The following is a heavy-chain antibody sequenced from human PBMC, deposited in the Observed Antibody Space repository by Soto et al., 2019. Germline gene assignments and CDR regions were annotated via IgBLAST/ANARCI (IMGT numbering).Heavy chain of an antibody. V-gene: IGHV4-39*02. CDR3: ARDFIMITFGGVIGPW. D-gene: IGHD3-16*02. Sequence: SETLSLTCTVSGGSISSSIYYWGWIRHPPGKGLEWIGSIYYSGITYYNPSLKSRVTISVDTSKNQFSLKLSSVTAADMAVYYCARDFIMITFGGVIGPWGGQGTLVTVSS. CDR2: IYYSGIT. J-gene: IGHJ4*02. CDR1: GGSISSSIYY.